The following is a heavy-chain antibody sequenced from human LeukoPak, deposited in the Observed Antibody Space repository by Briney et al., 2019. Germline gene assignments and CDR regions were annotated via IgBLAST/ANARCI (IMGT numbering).Heavy chain of an antibody. V-gene: IGHV3-30*03. CDR2: ISYDGSNK. Sequence: QPGGSLRLSCAASGFTFDNAAMNWVRQAPGKGLEWVAVISYDGSNKYYADSVKGRFTISRDNSKNTLYLQMNSLRAEDTALYYCARGGSPDYYFDCWGQGTLVTVSS. CDR1: GFTFDNAA. CDR3: ARGGSPDYYFDC. D-gene: IGHD1-14*01. J-gene: IGHJ4*02.